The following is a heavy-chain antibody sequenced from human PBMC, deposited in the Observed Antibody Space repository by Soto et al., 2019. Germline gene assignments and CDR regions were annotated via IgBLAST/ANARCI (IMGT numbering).Heavy chain of an antibody. CDR3: ARILSGVYMDV. CDR1: GGSISSYY. CDR2: IYYSGST. D-gene: IGHD1-26*01. Sequence: SETLSLTCTVSGGSISSYYWSWIRQPPGKGLEWIGYIYYSGSTNYNPSLKSRVTISVDTSKNQFSLKLSSVTAADTAVYYCARILSGVYMDVWGKGTTVTVSS. J-gene: IGHJ6*03. V-gene: IGHV4-59*01.